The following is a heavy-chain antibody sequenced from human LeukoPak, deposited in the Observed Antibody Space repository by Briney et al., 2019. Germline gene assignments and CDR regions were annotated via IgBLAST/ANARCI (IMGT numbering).Heavy chain of an antibody. V-gene: IGHV4-39*01. CDR2: IYYSGST. Sequence: KPSETLSLTCTVSGGSISSSSYYWGWIRQPPGKGLEWIGSIYYSGSTYYSPSLKSRVTISVDTSKNQFSLKLSSVTAADTAVYYCARALYCSSTSCYPYYYYYYMDVWGKGTTVTVSS. J-gene: IGHJ6*03. D-gene: IGHD2-2*01. CDR1: GGSISSSSYY. CDR3: ARALYCSSTSCYPYYYYYYMDV.